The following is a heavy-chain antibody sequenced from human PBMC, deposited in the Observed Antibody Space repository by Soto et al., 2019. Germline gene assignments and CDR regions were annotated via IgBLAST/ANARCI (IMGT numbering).Heavy chain of an antibody. D-gene: IGHD5-18*01. CDR3: ARLGTDTAMVTYGMDV. CDR1: GYSFTSYW. J-gene: IGHJ6*02. Sequence: GESLKISCKGSGYSFTSYWISWVRQMPGKGLEWMGRIDPSDSYTNYSPSFQGHVTISAGKSISTAYLQWSSLKASDTAMYYCARLGTDTAMVTYGMDVWGQGTTVTVSS. CDR2: IDPSDSYT. V-gene: IGHV5-10-1*01.